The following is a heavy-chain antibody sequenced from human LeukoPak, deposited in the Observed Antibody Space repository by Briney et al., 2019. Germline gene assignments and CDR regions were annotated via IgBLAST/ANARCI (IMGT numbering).Heavy chain of an antibody. D-gene: IGHD3-10*01. CDR3: AKDRTPYSRSGGYYLGAFDI. J-gene: IGHJ3*02. CDR1: GLTFSNYA. V-gene: IGHV3-23*01. Sequence: GGSLRLSWAASGLTFSNYAMTWVRLAPGKGLEWVSSLSGSGGATWYAGSVKGRFTISRDNSKNTLYLRMNSLRAEDTAVYYCAKDRTPYSRSGGYYLGAFDIWGHGTLVTVSS. CDR2: LSGSGGAT.